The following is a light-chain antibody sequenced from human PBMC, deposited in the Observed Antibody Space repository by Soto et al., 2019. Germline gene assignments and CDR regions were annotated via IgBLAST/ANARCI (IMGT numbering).Light chain of an antibody. CDR3: QQYSTYLWK. V-gene: IGKV3-20*01. CDR2: DAS. Sequence: IVLTHSPGTLSLSPWERATLSCRSSQIIMRKYLAWYQQRFGQAPRLLIYDASRRATGIPDRFSGSGSGTDFTLTISGLEPEDFATYYCQQYSTYLWKFGQGTKVDIK. J-gene: IGKJ1*01. CDR1: QIIMRKY.